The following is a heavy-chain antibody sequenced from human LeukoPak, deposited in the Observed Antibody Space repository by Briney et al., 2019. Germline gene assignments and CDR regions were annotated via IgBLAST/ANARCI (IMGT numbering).Heavy chain of an antibody. D-gene: IGHD6-13*01. Sequence: GGSLRLSCAASGFTFSTYAMHWVRQAPGERLEWVSVTYSSGTTYYADSVKGRFTISRDNAKNSLYLQMNSLRAEDTAVYYCARAGYSSSWYVINWGQGTLVTVSS. CDR3: ARAGYSSSWYVIN. CDR2: TYSSGTT. J-gene: IGHJ4*02. V-gene: IGHV3-69-1*01. CDR1: GFTFSTYA.